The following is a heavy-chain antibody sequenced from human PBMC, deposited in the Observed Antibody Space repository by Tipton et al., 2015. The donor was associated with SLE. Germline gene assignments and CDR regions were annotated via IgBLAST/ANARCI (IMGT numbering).Heavy chain of an antibody. CDR3: AMRRPQFWCFDY. V-gene: IGHV4-61*02. CDR1: GGSISSGSYY. CDR2: IYTSGST. D-gene: IGHD2-8*01. J-gene: IGHJ4*02. Sequence: LACTVSGGSISSGSYYWSWIRQPAGKGLEWIGRIYTSGSTNYNPSLKSRVTISVDTSKNHFSLRLNSVTAADTAVYYCAMRRPQFWCFDYWGQGNLVTVSS.